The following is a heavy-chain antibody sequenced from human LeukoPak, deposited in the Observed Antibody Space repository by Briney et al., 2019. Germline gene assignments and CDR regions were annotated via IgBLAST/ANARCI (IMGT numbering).Heavy chain of an antibody. CDR3: VRVGFTTSWSNFDY. D-gene: IGHD2-2*01. Sequence: GASVKVSCKAAGYNFPTYFMHWVRQAPGQGLEWVGRINPSGGDTNYAQKFQGRVTMASDTSISTAYMELNSLMSDDTAVYYCVRVGFTTSWSNFDYWGQGTLVTVSS. V-gene: IGHV1-2*06. J-gene: IGHJ4*02. CDR2: INPSGGDT. CDR1: GYNFPTYF.